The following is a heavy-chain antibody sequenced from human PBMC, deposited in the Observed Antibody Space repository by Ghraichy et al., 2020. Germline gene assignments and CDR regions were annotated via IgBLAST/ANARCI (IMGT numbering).Heavy chain of an antibody. Sequence: GGSLRLSCAASGFTFSSYGMHWVRQAPGKGLEWVAVIWYDGTNKYYEDSVKGRFTISRDNSKNTLYLQMNSLRAEDTAVYYCARAPWTTHGSVDYWGQGTLVTVSS. J-gene: IGHJ4*02. V-gene: IGHV3-33*01. CDR1: GFTFSSYG. D-gene: IGHD1-14*01. CDR3: ARAPWTTHGSVDY. CDR2: IWYDGTNK.